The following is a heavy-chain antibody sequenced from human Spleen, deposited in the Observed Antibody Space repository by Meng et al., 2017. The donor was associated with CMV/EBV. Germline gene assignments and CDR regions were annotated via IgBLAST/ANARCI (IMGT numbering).Heavy chain of an antibody. CDR3: ARQYYDILTGYYIPFDY. CDR2: INPSGGST. Sequence: QVQLVQSGAEVKKPGASVKGSCKASGYTFTSYYMHWVRQAPGQGLEWMGIINPSGGSTSYAQKFQGRVTMTRDTSTSTVYMELSRLRSEDTAVYYCARQYYDILTGYYIPFDYWGQGTLVTVSS. CDR1: GYTFTSYY. V-gene: IGHV1-46*01. J-gene: IGHJ4*02. D-gene: IGHD3-9*01.